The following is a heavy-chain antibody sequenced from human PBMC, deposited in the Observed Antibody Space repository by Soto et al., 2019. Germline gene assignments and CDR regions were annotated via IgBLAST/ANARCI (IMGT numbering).Heavy chain of an antibody. D-gene: IGHD2-8*01. CDR2: IIPILGIA. V-gene: IGHV1-69*02. J-gene: IGHJ4*02. Sequence: GASVKVSCKASGGTFSSYTISWVRQAPGQGLEWMGRIIPILGIANYAQKFQGRVTITADKSTSTAYMELSSLRSEDTAVYYCARVETKYCTNGVCYFDYWGQGTLVTVSS. CDR3: ARVETKYCTNGVCYFDY. CDR1: GGTFSSYT.